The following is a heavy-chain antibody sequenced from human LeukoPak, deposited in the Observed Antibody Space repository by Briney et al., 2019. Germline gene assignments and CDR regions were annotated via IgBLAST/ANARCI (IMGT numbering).Heavy chain of an antibody. Sequence: GGSLRLSCAASGFTFSSYAMSWVRQAPGKGLEWVSAISGRGGSTYYADSVKGRFTISRDNSKNTLYLQMNSLRAEDTAVYYCARGSSSWDRFDYWGQGTLVTVSS. J-gene: IGHJ4*02. CDR1: GFTFSSYA. CDR2: ISGRGGST. D-gene: IGHD6-13*01. V-gene: IGHV3-23*01. CDR3: ARGSSSWDRFDY.